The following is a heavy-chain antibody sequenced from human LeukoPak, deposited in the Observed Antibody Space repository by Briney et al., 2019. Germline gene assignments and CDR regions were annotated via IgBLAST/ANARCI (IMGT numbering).Heavy chain of an antibody. D-gene: IGHD3-22*01. CDR2: ISYDGSNK. Sequence: GGSLRLSCAASGFTFSSYGMHWVRQAPGKGLEWVAVISYDGSNKYYADSVKGRFTISRDNSKNTLYLQMNSLRPEDTAVYYCAKSSEPYYYDSSGPPPDYWGQGTLVTVSS. J-gene: IGHJ4*02. V-gene: IGHV3-30*18. CDR3: AKSSEPYYYDSSGPPPDY. CDR1: GFTFSSYG.